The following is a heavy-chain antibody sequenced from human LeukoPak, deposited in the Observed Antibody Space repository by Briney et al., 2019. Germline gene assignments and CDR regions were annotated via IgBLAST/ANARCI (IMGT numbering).Heavy chain of an antibody. D-gene: IGHD1-26*01. CDR3: ARGGIPNSGSSRGLDY. V-gene: IGHV4-30-2*01. CDR1: GDSISSGGYY. J-gene: IGHJ4*02. Sequence: TSQTLSLTCTVSGDSISSGGYYWSWIRQPPGKGLEWIGEINHSGSTNYNPSLKSRVTISVDTSKNQFSLKLSSVTAADTAVYYCARGGIPNSGSSRGLDYWGQGTLVTVSS. CDR2: INHSGST.